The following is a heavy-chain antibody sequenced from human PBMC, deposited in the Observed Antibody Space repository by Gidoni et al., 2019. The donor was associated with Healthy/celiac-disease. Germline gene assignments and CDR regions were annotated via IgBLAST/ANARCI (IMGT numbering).Heavy chain of an antibody. D-gene: IGHD5-18*01. CDR1: GGSFSGYY. Sequence: QVQLQQWGAGLLKPSETLSLTCAVYGGSFSGYYWSWIRQPPGKGLEWIEEITHSGNTNYNPALKSRVTISVETSKNQFSLKLSSVTAADTAVYYCARDPRRGYSYNYYYGMDVWGQGTTVTVAS. CDR2: ITHSGNT. J-gene: IGHJ6*02. V-gene: IGHV4-34*01. CDR3: ARDPRRGYSYNYYYGMDV.